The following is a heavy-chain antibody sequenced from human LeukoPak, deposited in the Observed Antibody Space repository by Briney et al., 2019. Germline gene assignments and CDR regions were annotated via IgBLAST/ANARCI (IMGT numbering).Heavy chain of an antibody. D-gene: IGHD1-26*01. CDR3: AKDQRSGSYYHLFDY. CDR1: GFTFSSYS. CDR2: ISSSSSTI. Sequence: PGGSLRLSCAASGFTFSSYSMNWVRQAPGKGLEWVSYISSSSSTIYYADSVKGRFTISRDNSKNTLYLQMNSLRAEDTAVYYCAKDQRSGSYYHLFDYWGQGTLVTVSS. V-gene: IGHV3-48*01. J-gene: IGHJ4*02.